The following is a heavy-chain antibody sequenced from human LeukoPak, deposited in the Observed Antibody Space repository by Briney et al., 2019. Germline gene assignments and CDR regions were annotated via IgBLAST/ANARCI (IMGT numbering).Heavy chain of an antibody. D-gene: IGHD3-22*01. J-gene: IGHJ3*02. Sequence: GGSLRLSCAASGFTFSSYEMNWVRQAPGKGLEWVSYISSSGSTIHYADSVKGRFTISRDNAKNSLYLQMNSLRAEDTAVYYCASVGVSGYYPHDAFDIWGQGTMVTVSS. CDR2: ISSSGSTI. CDR1: GFTFSSYE. CDR3: ASVGVSGYYPHDAFDI. V-gene: IGHV3-48*03.